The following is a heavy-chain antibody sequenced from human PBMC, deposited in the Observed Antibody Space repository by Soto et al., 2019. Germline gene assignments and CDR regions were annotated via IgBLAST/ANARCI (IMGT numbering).Heavy chain of an antibody. CDR1: GGTFSSYS. CDR2: IIPIFGTA. CDR3: ASIDSSGYYDY. Sequence: SVKVSCKASGGTFSSYSISWVLQAPGQGLEWMGGIIPIFGTANYAQKFQGRVTITADESTSTAYMELSSLRSEDTAVYYCASIDSSGYYDYWGQGTLVTVSS. D-gene: IGHD3-22*01. J-gene: IGHJ4*02. V-gene: IGHV1-69*13.